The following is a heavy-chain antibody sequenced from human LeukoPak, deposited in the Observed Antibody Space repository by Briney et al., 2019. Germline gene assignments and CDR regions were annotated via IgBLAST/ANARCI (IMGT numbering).Heavy chain of an antibody. J-gene: IGHJ4*02. V-gene: IGHV3-21*01. CDR2: ISSSSSYI. CDR3: ASGLSGKLSAFDY. CDR1: GFTFSSYS. D-gene: IGHD1-7*01. Sequence: GGSLRLSCAASGFTFSSYSMNWVRQAPGKGLEWVSSISSSSSYIYYADSVKGRFTISRDNAKNSLYLQMNSLRAEDTAVYYCASGLSGKLSAFDYWGQGTLVTVSS.